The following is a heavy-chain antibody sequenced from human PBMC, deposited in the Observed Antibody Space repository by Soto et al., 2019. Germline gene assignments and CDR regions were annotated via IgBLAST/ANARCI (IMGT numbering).Heavy chain of an antibody. CDR2: INAGNGNT. J-gene: IGHJ4*02. Sequence: GASVKVPCKASEYTFTSYAMHWVRQAPGQSLEWMGWINAGNGNTKYSQNFQGRVTITRDTSASTAYMELSSLRSEDTAVYYCARELQGLYYFDYWGQGTLVTVSS. V-gene: IGHV1-3*01. CDR1: EYTFTSYA. CDR3: ARELQGLYYFDY. D-gene: IGHD4-4*01.